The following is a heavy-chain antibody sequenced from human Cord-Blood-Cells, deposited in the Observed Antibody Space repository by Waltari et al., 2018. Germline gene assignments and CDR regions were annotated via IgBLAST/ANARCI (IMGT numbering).Heavy chain of an antibody. CDR3: AIKLGIGAFDI. CDR2: FDPEDGET. D-gene: IGHD7-27*01. Sequence: QVQLVQSGAEVNTPGASVKVSCKVSGYTLTELSMPWVRQAPGKGLEWMGGFDPEDGETIHAQKFQGRVTMTEDTSTDTADMELSSLRSEDTAVYYCAIKLGIGAFDIWGQGTMVTVSS. CDR1: GYTLTELS. V-gene: IGHV1-24*01. J-gene: IGHJ3*02.